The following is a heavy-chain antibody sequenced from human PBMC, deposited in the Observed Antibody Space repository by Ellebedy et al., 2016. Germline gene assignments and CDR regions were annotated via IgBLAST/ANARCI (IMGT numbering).Heavy chain of an antibody. CDR3: ARDQHSSGWYVYKGNFDY. V-gene: IGHV3-7*01. CDR1: GFTFDDYG. CDR2: IAQDGSEK. Sequence: GGSLRLSCAASGFTFDDYGMSWVRRGPGRGLEWLANIAQDGSEKHYADSVKGRFTISRDNTKNSLYLQMNSLRAEDTAVYYCARDQHSSGWYVYKGNFDYWGQGTLVTVSS. J-gene: IGHJ4*02. D-gene: IGHD6-19*01.